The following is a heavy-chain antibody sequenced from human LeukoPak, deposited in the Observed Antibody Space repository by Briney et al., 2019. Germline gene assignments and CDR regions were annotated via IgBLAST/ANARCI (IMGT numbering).Heavy chain of an antibody. D-gene: IGHD4-17*01. CDR2: ISGSGGST. V-gene: IGHV3-23*01. Sequence: GGSLRLSCAASGFTFSSYAMSWVRQAPGKGLEWVSAISGSGGSTYYADSVKGRFTISRDNSKNTLYLQMTSLRAEDTAVYYCANSDYGVPRYYFDYWGQGTLVTVSS. CDR3: ANSDYGVPRYYFDY. CDR1: GFTFSSYA. J-gene: IGHJ4*02.